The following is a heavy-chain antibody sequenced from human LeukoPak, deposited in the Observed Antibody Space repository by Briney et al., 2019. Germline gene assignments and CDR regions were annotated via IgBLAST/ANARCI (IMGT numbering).Heavy chain of an antibody. D-gene: IGHD7-27*01. V-gene: IGHV4-59*08. CDR3: ARALGIGIYYYGMDV. CDR1: GGSISSYY. Sequence: PSETLSLTCTVSGGSISSYYWSWIRQPPGKGLEWIGYIYYSGSTNYNPSLKSRVTISVDTSKNQFSLKLSSVTAADTAVYYCARALGIGIYYYGMDVWGQGTTVTVSS. CDR2: IYYSGST. J-gene: IGHJ6*02.